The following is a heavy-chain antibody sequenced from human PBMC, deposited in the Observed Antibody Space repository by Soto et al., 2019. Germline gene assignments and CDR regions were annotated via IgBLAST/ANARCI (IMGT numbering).Heavy chain of an antibody. CDR3: ARGEQYSGRIFDY. Sequence: PSQTLSLTCAVTGDSVSSNSAGWSWVRQSPSRGLEWLGRTYYRSKWYYEYAVSVRGRITINPDTSKNQYSLQLNSVTPEDTAVYFCARGEQYSGRIFDYWGQGTLVTVSS. CDR2: TYYRSKWYY. D-gene: IGHD1-26*01. V-gene: IGHV6-1*01. CDR1: GDSVSSNSAG. J-gene: IGHJ4*01.